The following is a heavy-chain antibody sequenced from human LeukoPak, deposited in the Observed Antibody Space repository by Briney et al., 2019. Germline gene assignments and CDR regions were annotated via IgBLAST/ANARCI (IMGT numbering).Heavy chain of an antibody. V-gene: IGHV1-24*01. CDR1: GYTLTELS. D-gene: IGHD3-9*01. CDR3: ATAPPLRYFDWSFDY. CDR2: FDPEDGET. Sequence: ASVKVSCKVSGYTLTELSMHWVRQAPGKGLEWMGGFDPEDGETIYAQKFQGRVTMTEDTSTVTAYMELSSLRSEDTAVYYCATAPPLRYFDWSFDYWGQGTLVTVSS. J-gene: IGHJ4*02.